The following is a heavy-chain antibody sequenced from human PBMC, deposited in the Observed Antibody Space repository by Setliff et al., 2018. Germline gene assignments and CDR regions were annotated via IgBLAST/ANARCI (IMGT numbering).Heavy chain of an antibody. CDR2: IIPIFGTA. Sequence: SVKVSCKASGGTFSSYAISWVRQAPGQGLEWMGGIIPIFGTANYAQKFQGRVTITADESTSTAYMELSSLRSEDTAVYYCAARGSNILTGYYHYWGQGTLVTVSS. V-gene: IGHV1-69*13. J-gene: IGHJ4*02. D-gene: IGHD3-9*01. CDR3: AARGSNILTGYYHY. CDR1: GGTFSSYA.